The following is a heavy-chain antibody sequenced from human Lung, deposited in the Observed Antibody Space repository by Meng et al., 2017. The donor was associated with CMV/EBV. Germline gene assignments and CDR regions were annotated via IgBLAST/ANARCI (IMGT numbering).Heavy chain of an antibody. CDR2: IKSDGSKT. D-gene: IGHD3-3*01. CDR3: AKDDSAYFDFRSGYSTPPDY. Sequence: GEXXKISCAASGFTFSAYWMYWVRRAPGKGLVWVSRIKSDGSKTNYADSVKGRFTISRDNSKNMLYLQMNSLRVADTAVYYCAKDDSAYFDFRSGYSTPPDYWXQGTXVTVSS. V-gene: IGHV3-74*01. CDR1: GFTFSAYW. J-gene: IGHJ4*02.